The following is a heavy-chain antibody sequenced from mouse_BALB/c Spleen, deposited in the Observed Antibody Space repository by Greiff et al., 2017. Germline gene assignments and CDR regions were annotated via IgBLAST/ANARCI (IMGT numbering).Heavy chain of an antibody. J-gene: IGHJ3*01. V-gene: IGHV7-3*02. CDR1: GFTFTDYY. D-gene: IGHD2-3*01. CDR2: IRNKANGYTT. CDR3: ARVAIYDGYPFAY. Sequence: EVHLVESGGGLVQPGGSLRLSCATSGFTFTDYYMSWVRQPPGMALEWLGFIRNKANGYTTEYSASVKGRFTISRDNSQSILYLQMNTLRAEDSATYYCARVAIYDGYPFAYWGQGTLVTVSA.